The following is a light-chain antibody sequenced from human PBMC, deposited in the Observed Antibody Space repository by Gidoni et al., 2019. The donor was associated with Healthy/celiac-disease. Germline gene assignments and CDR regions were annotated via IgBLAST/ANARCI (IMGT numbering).Light chain of an antibody. CDR3: QQRSNWPSGT. V-gene: IGKV3-11*01. J-gene: IGKJ1*01. CDR2: DSS. CDR1: QCVSSY. Sequence: EIVLTQSPATISLSPAERATLSCRASQCVSSYLDWYQQKPGQAPRLLIYDSSNRATGIPARCSGSGSGTDFTLTISSLEPEDFAAYYCQQRSNWPSGTFGQGTKVEIK.